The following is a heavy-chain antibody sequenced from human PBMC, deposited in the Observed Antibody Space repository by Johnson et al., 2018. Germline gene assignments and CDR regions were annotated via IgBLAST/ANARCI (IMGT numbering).Heavy chain of an antibody. CDR1: RFTFSSYG. J-gene: IGHJ6*03. CDR2: ISYDGGNE. D-gene: IGHD6-19*01. CDR3: AKGPSSSLPAYYYSYMDV. V-gene: IGHV3-30*18. Sequence: QVQLVQSGGGVVQPGRSLRLSCAASRFTFSSYGMHWVRQAPGKGLEWMALISYDGGNEYYADSVKGRFTISRDNSQNTLALQMNSLRAEDTAVYYCAKGPSSSLPAYYYSYMDVWGKGTTVTVSS.